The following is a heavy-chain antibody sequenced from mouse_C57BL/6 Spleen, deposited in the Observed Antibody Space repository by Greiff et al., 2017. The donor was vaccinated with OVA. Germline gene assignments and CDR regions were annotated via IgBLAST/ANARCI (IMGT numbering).Heavy chain of an antibody. D-gene: IGHD2-5*01. J-gene: IGHJ1*03. Sequence: EVQLQQSGPELVKPGASVKIPCKASGYTFTDYNMDWVKQSHGKSLEWIGDINPNNGGTIYNQKFKGKATLTVDKSSSTAYMELRSLTSEDTAVYYCAYSNYEGWYFDVWGTGTTVTVSS. CDR3: AYSNYEGWYFDV. V-gene: IGHV1-18*01. CDR2: INPNNGGT. CDR1: GYTFTDYN.